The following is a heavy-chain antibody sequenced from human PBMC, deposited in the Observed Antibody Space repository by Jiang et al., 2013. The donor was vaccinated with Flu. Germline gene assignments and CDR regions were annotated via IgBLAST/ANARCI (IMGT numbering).Heavy chain of an antibody. Sequence: GSGLVKPSETLSLTCTVSGGSINNYYWSWIRQPPGKGPEWIGYIYYNGSPNYNPSLKSRVTTSIDTSKNQFSLKLSSVTAADTAVYYCARRYYYDSSGRPHDAVHVWGQGDNGHRLF. CDR2: IYYNGSP. V-gene: IGHV4-59*01. D-gene: IGHD3-22*01. CDR3: ARRYYYDSSGRPHDAVHV. CDR1: GGSINNYY. J-gene: IGHJ3*01.